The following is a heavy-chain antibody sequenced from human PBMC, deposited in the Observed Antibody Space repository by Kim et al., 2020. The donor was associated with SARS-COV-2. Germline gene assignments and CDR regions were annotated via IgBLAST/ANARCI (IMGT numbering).Heavy chain of an antibody. J-gene: IGHJ4*02. CDR3: ARDLTYYYGSGSYYKPIDY. CDR1: GYTFTSYF. CDR2: MNPSGGST. Sequence: ASVKVSCKASGYTFTSYFMHWVRQAPGQGLEWMGIMNPSGGSTYYAQKLQGRVTMTRDTSTSTVYMELSSLRSEDTAVYYCARDLTYYYGSGSYYKPIDYWGQGTLVTVSS. D-gene: IGHD3-10*01. V-gene: IGHV1-46*04.